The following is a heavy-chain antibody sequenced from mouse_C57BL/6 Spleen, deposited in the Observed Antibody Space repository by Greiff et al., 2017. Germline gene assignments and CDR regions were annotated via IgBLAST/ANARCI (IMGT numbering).Heavy chain of an antibody. Sequence: EVQLQQSGAELVKPGASVKLSCTASGFNIKDYYMHWVKQRTEQGLEWIGRIDPEDGDTKYAPKFQGKATITADTSANPAYLHLSSLTSEDTAVYYCATFYDGSHYYAMDSWGQGTSVTVSS. CDR3: ATFYDGSHYYAMDS. V-gene: IGHV14-2*01. J-gene: IGHJ4*01. CDR1: GFNIKDYY. CDR2: IDPEDGDT. D-gene: IGHD1-1*01.